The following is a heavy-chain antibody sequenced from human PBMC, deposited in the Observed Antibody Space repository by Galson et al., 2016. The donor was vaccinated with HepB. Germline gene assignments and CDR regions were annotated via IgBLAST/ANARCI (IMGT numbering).Heavy chain of an antibody. CDR3: ARYYYDNSGASHIFDI. Sequence: PALVKPTQTLTLTCIFSGFSLRTTGAGVGWIRQPPGKALEWLGVIHWNDNKAYSTSRKSRLSITKDTSKNQVVLTMTNMDPVDTGTYYCARYYYDNSGASHIFDIWGQGTMVTVSS. V-gene: IGHV2-5*01. CDR2: IHWNDNK. D-gene: IGHD3-22*01. J-gene: IGHJ3*02. CDR1: GFSLRTTGAG.